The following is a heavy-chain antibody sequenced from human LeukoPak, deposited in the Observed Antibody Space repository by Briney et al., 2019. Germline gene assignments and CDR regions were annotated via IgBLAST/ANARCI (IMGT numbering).Heavy chain of an antibody. CDR1: GYTFTSYG. Sequence: GASVKVSCKASGYTFTSYGISWVRRAPGQGREWMGWINTYNGYTNYAQKFQGRVTMTTDTSTSTAYTELRSLRSDDTAVYYCARKSRIVAVAGDDAFDIWGQGTMVTVSS. D-gene: IGHD6-19*01. CDR2: INTYNGYT. V-gene: IGHV1-18*01. J-gene: IGHJ3*02. CDR3: ARKSRIVAVAGDDAFDI.